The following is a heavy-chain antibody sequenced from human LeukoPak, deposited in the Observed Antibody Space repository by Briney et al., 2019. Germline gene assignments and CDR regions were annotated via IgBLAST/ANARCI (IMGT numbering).Heavy chain of an antibody. D-gene: IGHD5-18*01. CDR3: ARDGLYSHGYSYFDY. V-gene: IGHV4-4*07. Sequence: SETLSLTCSVSGFSISGYHWGWIWQSAERGLEWIGRAHASGTTNYNPPLKGRDTMSLETPKNQLSLMPTSVTAAHTAVYYCARDGLYSHGYSYFDYWGQGHLVTVSS. J-gene: IGHJ4*02. CDR2: AHASGTT. CDR1: GFSISGYH.